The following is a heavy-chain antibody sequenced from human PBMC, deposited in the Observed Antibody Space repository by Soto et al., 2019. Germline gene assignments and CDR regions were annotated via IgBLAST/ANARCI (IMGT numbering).Heavy chain of an antibody. J-gene: IGHJ4*02. CDR3: ARLDGYDNYSAY. Sequence: TLVTLSLTCTVAGGTSSSYYGSWILQPPGKGLEWIGYIYYSGSTNYNPSLKSRVTISVDTSKSQFSLRLSSVTAADTAVYFCARLDGYDNYSAYWRKGALVTVSS. D-gene: IGHD5-12*01. V-gene: IGHV4-59*08. CDR1: GGTSSSYY. CDR2: IYYSGST.